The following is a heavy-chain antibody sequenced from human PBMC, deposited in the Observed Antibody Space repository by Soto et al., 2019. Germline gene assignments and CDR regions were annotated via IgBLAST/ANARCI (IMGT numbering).Heavy chain of an antibody. J-gene: IGHJ4*02. V-gene: IGHV3-23*01. CDR1: GFTFSNYG. Sequence: GGSLRLSCAASGFTFSNYGMSWVRQAPGKGLEWVSTFGGNGGSTYYADSVKGRFTISRDNSKNTLYLQMNSLRAEDTAVYYCAKRYYDSSARYFDYWGQGTLVTVSS. D-gene: IGHD3-22*01. CDR3: AKRYYDSSARYFDY. CDR2: FGGNGGST.